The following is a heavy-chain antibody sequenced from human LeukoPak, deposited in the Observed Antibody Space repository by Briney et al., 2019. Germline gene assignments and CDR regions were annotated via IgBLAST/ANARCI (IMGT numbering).Heavy chain of an antibody. Sequence: SETLSLTCNVSGGSISSRSYYWGWIRQPPGKGLEGIGSIYYSGSTYYNPSLKSRVTISVDTSKNQFSLRLNSVTAADTAMYYCAKSGGYGLIDYWGQGTRVTVSS. V-gene: IGHV4-39*01. CDR3: AKSGGYGLIDY. CDR1: GGSISSRSYY. J-gene: IGHJ4*02. CDR2: IYYSGST. D-gene: IGHD1-26*01.